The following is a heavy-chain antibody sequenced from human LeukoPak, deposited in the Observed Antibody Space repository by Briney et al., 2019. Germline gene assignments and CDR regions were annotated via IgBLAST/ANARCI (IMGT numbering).Heavy chain of an antibody. CDR3: ARKSEYDFWSGYLDY. Sequence: QPGRSLRLSCAASGFTFSSYAMHWVRQAPGKGLEWVAVISYDGSNKYYADSVKGRFTISRDNSKNTLYLQMNSLRAEDTAVYYCARKSEYDFWSGYLDYWGQGTLVTVSS. CDR2: ISYDGSNK. CDR1: GFTFSSYA. V-gene: IGHV3-30-3*01. D-gene: IGHD3-3*01. J-gene: IGHJ4*02.